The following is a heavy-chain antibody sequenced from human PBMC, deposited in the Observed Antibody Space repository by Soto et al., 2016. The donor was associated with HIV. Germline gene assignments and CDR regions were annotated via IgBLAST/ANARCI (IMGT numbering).Heavy chain of an antibody. Sequence: QVQLVQSGGEVKKPGASVKVSCRASGYTFTGYYMHWVRQAPGQGLEWVGWINPNSGGTNYAQKFQGRVTMTSDTSISTAYMELSRLTAADTAVFYCARTYCSGRNCYSDYWGQGTLVTVSA. V-gene: IGHV1-2*02. CDR1: GYTFTGYY. D-gene: IGHD2-15*01. J-gene: IGHJ4*02. CDR3: ARTYCSGRNCYSDY. CDR2: INPNSGGT.